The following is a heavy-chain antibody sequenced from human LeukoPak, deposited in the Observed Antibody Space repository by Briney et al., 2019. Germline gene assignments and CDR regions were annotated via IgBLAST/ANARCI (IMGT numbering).Heavy chain of an antibody. J-gene: IGHJ4*02. CDR3: ARVDRLLMVRGVMFDY. Sequence: ASVKVSFTASGYTFTIYYMHWVRQPPGQGLEWMGIINPSGDSTSYAQKFQGRVTMTRDMSTSTVYMELSSLRSENTAVYYCARVDRLLMVRGVMFDYWGQGTLVTVSS. D-gene: IGHD3-10*01. V-gene: IGHV1-46*01. CDR2: INPSGDST. CDR1: GYTFTIYY.